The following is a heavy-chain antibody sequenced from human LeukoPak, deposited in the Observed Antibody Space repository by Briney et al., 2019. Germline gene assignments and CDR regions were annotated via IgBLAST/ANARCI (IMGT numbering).Heavy chain of an antibody. CDR3: ARGVWGIVVVPAAQYYYYMDV. V-gene: IGHV1-8*03. CDR1: GYTFTSYD. J-gene: IGHJ6*03. D-gene: IGHD2-2*01. CDR2: MNPNSGNT. Sequence: ASVKVSCKASGYTFTSYDIDWVRQATGQGLEWMGWMNPNSGNTGYAQKFQGRVTITRNTSISTAYMELSSLRSEDTAVYYCARGVWGIVVVPAAQYYYYMDVWGKGTTVTVSS.